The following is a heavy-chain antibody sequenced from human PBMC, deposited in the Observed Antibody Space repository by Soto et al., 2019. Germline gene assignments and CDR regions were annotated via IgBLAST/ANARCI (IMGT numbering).Heavy chain of an antibody. CDR2: ISSSSSYI. V-gene: IGHV3-21*01. J-gene: IGHJ3*02. D-gene: IGHD4-17*01. Sequence: EVQLVESGGGLVKPGGSLRLSCAASGFTFSSYSMNWVRQAPGKGLEWVSSISSSSSYIYYADSVKGRFTISRDNAKNSLYLQMNSLRAEDTAVYYCARGSNYGDYGDAFDIWGQGTMVTVSS. CDR1: GFTFSSYS. CDR3: ARGSNYGDYGDAFDI.